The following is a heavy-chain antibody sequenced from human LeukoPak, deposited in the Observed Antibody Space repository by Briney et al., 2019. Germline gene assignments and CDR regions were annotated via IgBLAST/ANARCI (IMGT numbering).Heavy chain of an antibody. CDR1: GITFSKYW. V-gene: IGHV3-7*04. D-gene: IGHD5-24*01. CDR2: IKQDGGEK. J-gene: IGHJ4*02. CDR3: TRVGYIDEGIDY. Sequence: GGSLRLSCVDSGITFSKYWMSWVRQAPGKGLEWVANIKQDGGEKYYVDSVKGRFTISRDNAKNSLYLQMNSLRAEDTAIYYCTRVGYIDEGIDYWGQGTLVTVSS.